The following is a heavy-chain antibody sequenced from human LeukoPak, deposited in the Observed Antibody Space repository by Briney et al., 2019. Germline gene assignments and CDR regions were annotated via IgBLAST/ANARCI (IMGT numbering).Heavy chain of an antibody. CDR3: ARDGLIVVVPAASTRTDNWFDP. D-gene: IGHD2-2*01. J-gene: IGHJ5*02. Sequence: GGSLRLSCAASGFTFSDYYMSRIRQAPGKGLEWVSYISSSGSTIYYADSVKGRFTISRDNAKNSLYLQMNSLRAEDTAVYYCARDGLIVVVPAASTRTDNWFDPWGQGTLVTVSS. CDR2: ISSSGSTI. V-gene: IGHV3-11*01. CDR1: GFTFSDYY.